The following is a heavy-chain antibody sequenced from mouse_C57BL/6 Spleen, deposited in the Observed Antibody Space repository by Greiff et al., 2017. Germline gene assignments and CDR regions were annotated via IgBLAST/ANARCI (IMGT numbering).Heavy chain of an antibody. CDR1: GYAFSSYW. V-gene: IGHV1-80*01. J-gene: IGHJ2*01. CDR3: ARGGLLSFDY. Sequence: VQLQQSGAELVKPGASVKISCKASGYAFSSYWMNWVKQRPGKGLEWIGQIYPGDGDTNYNGQFKGKATLTADNSSSTAYMQLSSLTSEDSAVYFCARGGLLSFDYWGQGTTLTVSS. CDR2: IYPGDGDT. D-gene: IGHD1-1*01.